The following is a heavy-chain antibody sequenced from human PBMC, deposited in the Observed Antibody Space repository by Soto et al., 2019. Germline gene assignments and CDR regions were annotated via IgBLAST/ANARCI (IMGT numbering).Heavy chain of an antibody. CDR2: IYYSGST. CDR3: ARDFLLRLDSSSWVYYYGMDV. V-gene: IGHV4-59*01. J-gene: IGHJ6*02. Sequence: SETLSLTCTVSGGSISSYYWSWIRQPPGKGLEWIGYIYYSGSTNYNPSLKSRVTISVDTSKNQFSLKLSSVTAADTAVYYCARDFLLRLDSSSWVYYYGMDVWGQGTTVTVSS. D-gene: IGHD6-13*01. CDR1: GGSISSYY.